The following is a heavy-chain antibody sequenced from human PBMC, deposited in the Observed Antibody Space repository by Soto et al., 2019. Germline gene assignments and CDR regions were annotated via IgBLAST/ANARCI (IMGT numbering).Heavy chain of an antibody. V-gene: IGHV3-30*03. D-gene: IGHD1-7*01. CDR1: GFTFSSYG. J-gene: IGHJ6*02. CDR2: ISYDGSNK. Sequence: QVQLVESGGGVVQPGRSLRLSCAASGFTFSSYGMHWVRQAPGKGLEWVAVISYDGSNKYYADSVKGRFTISRDNSKNTLYLQMNSLRAEDTAVYYCARGTTQLSYGMDVWGQGTTVTVSS. CDR3: ARGTTQLSYGMDV.